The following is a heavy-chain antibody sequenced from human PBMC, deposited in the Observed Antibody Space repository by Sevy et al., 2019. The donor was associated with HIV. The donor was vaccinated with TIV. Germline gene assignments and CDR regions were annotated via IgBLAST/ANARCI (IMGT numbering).Heavy chain of an antibody. CDR1: GGSFSGYY. D-gene: IGHD3-16*01. CDR2: INHSGST. Sequence: SETLSLTCAVYGGSFSGYYWSWIRQPPGKGLEWIGEINHSGSTNYNPSLKSRVTISVDTSKNQFSLKLSSVTAADTAVYYCARGGPSMITWEYYFDYWGQGTLVTVSS. V-gene: IGHV4-34*01. J-gene: IGHJ4*02. CDR3: ARGGPSMITWEYYFDY.